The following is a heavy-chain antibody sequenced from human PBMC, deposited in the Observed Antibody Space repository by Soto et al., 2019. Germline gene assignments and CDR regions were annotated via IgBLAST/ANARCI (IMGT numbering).Heavy chain of an antibody. V-gene: IGHV4-59*01. Sequence: PSETLSLTCTVSGGSITNFHWSWIRHPPGKGLEWIGYVYLSGSTKYNPSFKSRVTMSIDTSKNEFSLRLISVTAADSAAYFCAAYDSEGYFDYWGQGALVTVSS. J-gene: IGHJ4*02. CDR2: VYLSGST. D-gene: IGHD3-22*01. CDR1: GGSITNFH. CDR3: AAYDSEGYFDY.